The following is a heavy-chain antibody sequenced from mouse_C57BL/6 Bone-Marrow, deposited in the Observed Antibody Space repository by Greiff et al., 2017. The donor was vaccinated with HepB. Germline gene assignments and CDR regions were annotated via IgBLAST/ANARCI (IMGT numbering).Heavy chain of an antibody. Sequence: QVQLQQSGTELVKPGASVKLSCKASGYTFTSYWMHWVKQRPGQGLEWIGNINPSNGGTNYNEKFKSKATLTVDKSSSTAYMQLSSLTSEDSAVYYCASLGSNYYGSSYWAMDYWGQGTSVTVSS. CDR2: INPSNGGT. CDR1: GYTFTSYW. J-gene: IGHJ4*01. V-gene: IGHV1-53*01. CDR3: ASLGSNYYGSSYWAMDY. D-gene: IGHD1-1*01.